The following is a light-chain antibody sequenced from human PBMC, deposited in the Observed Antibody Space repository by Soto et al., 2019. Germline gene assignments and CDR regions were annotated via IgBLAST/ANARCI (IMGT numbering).Light chain of an antibody. CDR2: SVS. J-gene: IGKJ2*03. V-gene: IGKV3-20*01. CDR3: QLYGRSPRYS. Sequence: EIVLMQSPGTLSLSPGERVTLSCRASQTVDTNYLAWYQQKPGQAPRLLIYSVSRRATGIPDRFSGSGSGTDFTLTISSLEPEDFAVYYCQLYGRSPRYSFGQGPKLEIK. CDR1: QTVDTNY.